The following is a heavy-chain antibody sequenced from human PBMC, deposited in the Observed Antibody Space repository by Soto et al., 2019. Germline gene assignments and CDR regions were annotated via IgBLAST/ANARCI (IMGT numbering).Heavy chain of an antibody. CDR3: ARVGYYNDRGAFDI. CDR1: GFTFSSYE. CDR2: ISSSGSTT. V-gene: IGHV3-48*03. J-gene: IGHJ3*02. D-gene: IGHD3-9*01. Sequence: GSLRLSCAASGFTFSSYEMNWVRQAPGKGLEWVSYISSSGSTTYYVDTVKGRFTISRDNARNSLYLQMNSLRAEDTAVYYCARVGYYNDRGAFDIWGQGTMVTVSS.